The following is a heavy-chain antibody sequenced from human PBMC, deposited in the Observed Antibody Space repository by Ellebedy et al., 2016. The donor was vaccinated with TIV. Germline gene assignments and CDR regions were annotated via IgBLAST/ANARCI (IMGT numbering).Heavy chain of an antibody. J-gene: IGHJ3*02. CDR1: GGSISSYY. V-gene: IGHV4-59*08. CDR2: IYYSGRT. D-gene: IGHD1-26*01. CDR3: ARVGADAFDI. Sequence: MPSETLSLTCTVSGGSISSYYWSWIWQPPGKGLEWIGYIYYSGRTNCNPSLKSRVTISVDTSRNQFSLKLSSVTAADTAVYYCARVGADAFDIWGQGTMVTVSS.